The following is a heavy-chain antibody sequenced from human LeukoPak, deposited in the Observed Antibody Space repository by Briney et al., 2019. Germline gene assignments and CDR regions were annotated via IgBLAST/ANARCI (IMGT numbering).Heavy chain of an antibody. CDR2: ISYDGSNK. CDR3: ARTSGCSSTSCDPAAYYYYGMDV. Sequence: PGRSLRLSCAASGFTFSSYGMHWVRQAPGKGLEWVAVISYDGSNKYYADSVKGRFTISRDNSKNTLYLQMNSLRAEDTAVYYCARTSGCSSTSCDPAAYYYYGMDVWGQGTTVTVSS. CDR1: GFTFSSYG. D-gene: IGHD2-2*01. V-gene: IGHV3-30*03. J-gene: IGHJ6*02.